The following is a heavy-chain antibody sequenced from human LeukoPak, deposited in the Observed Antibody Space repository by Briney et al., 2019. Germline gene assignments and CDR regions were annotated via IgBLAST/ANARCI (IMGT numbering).Heavy chain of an antibody. CDR1: GYTFTDYF. CDR2: INPSGGST. CDR3: AREVVTTTFDY. J-gene: IGHJ4*02. Sequence: GASVKVSCKASGYTFTDYFMNWVRQAPGQGLEWMGIINPSGGSTSYAQKFQGRVTMTRDTSTSTVYMELSSLRSEDTAVYYCAREVVTTTFDYWGQGTLVTVSS. V-gene: IGHV1-46*01. D-gene: IGHD4-23*01.